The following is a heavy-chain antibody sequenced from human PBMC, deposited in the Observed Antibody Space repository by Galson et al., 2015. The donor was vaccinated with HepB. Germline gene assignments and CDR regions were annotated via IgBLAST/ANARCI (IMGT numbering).Heavy chain of an antibody. V-gene: IGHV3-9*01. CDR1: GFTFDDYA. CDR2: ISWNSGSM. D-gene: IGHD3-10*01. CDR3: VKGMSGRATAYGMDV. J-gene: IGHJ6*02. Sequence: SLRLSCAGSGFTFDDYAMHWVRQAPGKGLEWVSGISWNSGSMGYADAVKGRFTISRDGAKKSLHLQMSSLRAEDTASYYCVKGMSGRATAYGMDVWGQGTTVTVSS.